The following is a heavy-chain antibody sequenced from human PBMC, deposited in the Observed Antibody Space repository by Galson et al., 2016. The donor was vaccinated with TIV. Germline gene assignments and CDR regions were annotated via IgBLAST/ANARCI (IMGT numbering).Heavy chain of an antibody. D-gene: IGHD3-22*01. CDR1: GYTFSNYG. CDR2: ISAYSGNT. Sequence: VSCKASGYTFSNYGISWVRQAPGQGLEWMGWISAYSGNTNYAQKVQGRVIMTTDTSTSTAYMELRSLRSDDTAVYYCARDRGSMTMILVVDYYYGMDVWGQGTTVTVSS. V-gene: IGHV1-18*04. CDR3: ARDRGSMTMILVVDYYYGMDV. J-gene: IGHJ6*02.